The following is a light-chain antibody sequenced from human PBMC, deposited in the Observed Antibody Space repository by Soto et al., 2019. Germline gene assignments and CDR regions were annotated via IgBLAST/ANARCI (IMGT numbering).Light chain of an antibody. CDR1: QSVSRY. Sequence: ILLTQSQATLSLSHGEIATLSWRASQSVSRYLAWYQQKPGQAPRLLIYDASNRATGIPARFSGSGSGTDFTLTISSLEPEDFAVYYCQHHSNWPLIPFGEGGKVAIK. CDR3: QHHSNWPLIP. CDR2: DAS. J-gene: IGKJ4*01. V-gene: IGKV3-11*01.